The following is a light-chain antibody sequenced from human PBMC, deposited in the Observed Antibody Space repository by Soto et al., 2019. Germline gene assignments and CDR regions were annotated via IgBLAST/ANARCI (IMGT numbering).Light chain of an antibody. CDR1: QSVSSSY. V-gene: IGKV3-20*01. CDR2: GAS. Sequence: EIVLTQSPGTLSLSPGERATLSCRASQSVSSSYLAWYQQKPGQAPRLLIYGASSRASGIPDRFSGSGSGNDFTLTISRPEPGDFAVYYCQQYGNLTLFTFGPGTQVDIK. CDR3: QQYGNLTLFT. J-gene: IGKJ3*01.